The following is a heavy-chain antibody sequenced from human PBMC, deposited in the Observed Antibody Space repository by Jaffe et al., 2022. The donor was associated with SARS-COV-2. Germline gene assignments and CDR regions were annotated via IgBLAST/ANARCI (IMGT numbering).Heavy chain of an antibody. J-gene: IGHJ4*02. Sequence: EVQLLESGGGLVQPGGSLRLSCAASGFTFSNYAMSWVRQAPGKGLEWVSSISGGGDSILYADSVEGRFTLSRDNSKNTVSLQMHGLRVEDTAVYFCAKGRGAYCSGDCSSRVSDYWGQGILVTVSS. CDR3: AKGRGAYCSGDCSSRVSDY. CDR2: ISGGGDSI. CDR1: GFTFSNYA. D-gene: IGHD2-21*02. V-gene: IGHV3-23*01.